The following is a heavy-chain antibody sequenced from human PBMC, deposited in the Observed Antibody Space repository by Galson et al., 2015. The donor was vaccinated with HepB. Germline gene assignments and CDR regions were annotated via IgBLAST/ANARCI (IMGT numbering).Heavy chain of an antibody. V-gene: IGHV3-64*01. D-gene: IGHD1-26*01. J-gene: IGHJ4*02. CDR2: ISSNGGST. CDR1: GFTFSSYA. CDR3: ARVAMGASLDY. Sequence: SLRLSCAASGFTFSSYAMHWVRQAPGKGLEYVSAISSNGGSTYYANSVKGRFTISRDNSKNTLYLQMGSLRAEDMAVYYCARVAMGASLDYWGQGTLVTVSS.